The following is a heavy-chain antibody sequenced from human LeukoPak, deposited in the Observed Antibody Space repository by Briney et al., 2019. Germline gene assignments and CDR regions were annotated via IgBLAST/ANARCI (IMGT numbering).Heavy chain of an antibody. V-gene: IGHV3-21*01. CDR1: GFTFSSYS. Sequence: PGGSLRLSCAASGFTFSSYSMNWVRQAPGKGREWVSSISSSSSYIYYADSVKGRFTISRDNAKNSLYLQMNSLRAEDTAVYYCARVVSSPGGDAFDIWGQGTMVTVSS. CDR2: ISSSSSYI. CDR3: ARVVSSPGGDAFDI. J-gene: IGHJ3*02. D-gene: IGHD2-2*01.